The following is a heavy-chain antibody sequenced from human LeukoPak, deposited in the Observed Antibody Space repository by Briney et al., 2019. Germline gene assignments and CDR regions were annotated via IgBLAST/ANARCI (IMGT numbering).Heavy chain of an antibody. V-gene: IGHV4-59*01. CDR2: ISYSGST. D-gene: IGHD4/OR15-4a*01. CDR1: GGSFSGYY. J-gene: IGHJ6*02. Sequence: PSETLSLTCAVYGGSFSGYYWSWIRQPPGKGLEWIGFISYSGSTNYNPSLKSRVTMSVDTSKNQISLKLTSVTAADTALYYCARDLGTNYRNYNYGMDVWGQGTTVTVSS. CDR3: ARDLGTNYRNYNYGMDV.